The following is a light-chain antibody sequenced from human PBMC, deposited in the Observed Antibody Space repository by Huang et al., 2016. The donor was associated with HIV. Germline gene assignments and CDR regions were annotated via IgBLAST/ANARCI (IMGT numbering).Light chain of an antibody. Sequence: EIVMTQSPATLSVSPGERAILLCRASQNIDTNVAWYQLKPGQAPRLLIFGAATRATGISARFTGGGSETEFTLTINSVQSEDVAMYYCHQYNDWPPWTFGQGTRVEI. J-gene: IGKJ1*01. CDR2: GAA. V-gene: IGKV3-15*01. CDR1: QNIDTN. CDR3: HQYNDWPPWT.